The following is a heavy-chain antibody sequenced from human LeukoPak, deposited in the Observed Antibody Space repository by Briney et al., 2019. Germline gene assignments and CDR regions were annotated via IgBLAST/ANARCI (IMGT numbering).Heavy chain of an antibody. D-gene: IGHD3-10*01. CDR2: INHSGST. V-gene: IGHV4-34*01. CDR1: GGSFSGYY. J-gene: IGHJ5*02. Sequence: PSETLSLTCAVYGGSFSGYYWSWIRQPPGKGLEWIGEINHSGSTNYNPSLKSRVTISVDTSKNQFSLKLSSVTAADTAVYYCARGGRTRYHGSGSYYSPNNWFDPWGQGTLVTVSS. CDR3: ARGGRTRYHGSGSYYSPNNWFDP.